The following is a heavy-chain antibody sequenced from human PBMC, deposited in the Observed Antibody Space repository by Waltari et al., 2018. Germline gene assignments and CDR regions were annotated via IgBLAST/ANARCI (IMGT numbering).Heavy chain of an antibody. CDR2: MSHSGRT. J-gene: IGHJ4*02. CDR3: ARGPNTIFGAAPGNYFDY. CDR1: GYSISSGYY. Sequence: QVHLQESGPGLVKPSETLSLTCTVSGYSISSGYYWGWIRQPPGKGLEWIGSMSHSGRTYDDLSLRSRVTITGDTSKNQFSLRLSSVTAADTAVYHCARGPNTIFGAAPGNYFDYWGQGILVTVSS. V-gene: IGHV4-38-2*02. D-gene: IGHD3-3*01.